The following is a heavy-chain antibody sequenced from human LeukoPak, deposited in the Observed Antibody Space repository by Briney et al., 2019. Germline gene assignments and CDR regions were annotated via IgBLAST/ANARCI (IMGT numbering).Heavy chain of an antibody. J-gene: IGHJ6*03. CDR3: ARDGKSYDFWSGWDYYYYYMDV. CDR1: GGSISSYY. V-gene: IGHV4-4*07. CDR2: IYTSGST. D-gene: IGHD3-3*01. Sequence: KPSETLSLTCTVSGGSISSYYWSWIRQPAGRGLEWIGRIYTSGSTNYNPSLKSRVTMSVDTSKNQFSLKLSSVTAADTAVYYCARDGKSYDFWSGWDYYYYYMDVWGKGTTVTVSS.